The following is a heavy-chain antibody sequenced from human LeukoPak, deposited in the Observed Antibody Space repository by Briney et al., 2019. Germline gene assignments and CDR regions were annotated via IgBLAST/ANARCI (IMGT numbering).Heavy chain of an antibody. CDR1: GFIFSDYG. D-gene: IGHD3-22*01. CDR2: IWYDGTMK. V-gene: IGHV3-33*06. Sequence: GGSLRLSCAASGFIFSDYGMHWVRQAPGKGLEWVAVIWYDGTMKDYADSAKGRFTVSRDNSKNTLYLQVNSLRAEDTAVYYCAKYLGRGYYYDSSAYYDPLDYWGQGTLVTVSS. CDR3: AKYLGRGYYYDSSAYYDPLDY. J-gene: IGHJ4*02.